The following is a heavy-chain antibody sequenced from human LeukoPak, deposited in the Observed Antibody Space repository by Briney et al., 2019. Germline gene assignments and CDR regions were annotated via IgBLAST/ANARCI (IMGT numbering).Heavy chain of an antibody. CDR2: IWYDGSNK. CDR3: ARDDLVLRFLP. CDR1: GFTFSSYG. V-gene: IGHV3-33*01. J-gene: IGHJ4*02. Sequence: GRPLRLSCAASGFTFSSYGMHWVRQAPGKGLEWVAVIWYDGSNKYYADSVKGRFTISRDNSKNTLYLQMNSLRAEDTAVYYCARDDLVLRFLPGGQGTLVTVSS. D-gene: IGHD3-3*01.